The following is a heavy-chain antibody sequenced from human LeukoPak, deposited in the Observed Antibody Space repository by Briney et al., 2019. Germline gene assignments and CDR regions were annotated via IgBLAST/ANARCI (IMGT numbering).Heavy chain of an antibody. Sequence: SMKVSCKASGGTFSSYAISWVRQAPGQGLEWMGRIIPIFGTANYAQKFQGRVTITTDESTSTAYMELSSLRSEDTAVYYCARAPYSNALYDYWGQGTLVTVSS. V-gene: IGHV1-69*05. J-gene: IGHJ4*02. CDR2: IIPIFGTA. CDR3: ARAPYSNALYDY. D-gene: IGHD4-11*01. CDR1: GGTFSSYA.